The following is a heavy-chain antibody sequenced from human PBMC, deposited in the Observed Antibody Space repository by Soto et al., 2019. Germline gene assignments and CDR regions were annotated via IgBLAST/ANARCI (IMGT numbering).Heavy chain of an antibody. D-gene: IGHD3-10*01. V-gene: IGHV3-33*01. CDR2: IDYNEINQ. Sequence: GGSLRLSCVASGFTFSNYGMHWVRQAPGKGLEWVAGIDYNEINQYYIDPVKGRFTISRDQSKNQFSLHLTSVTAADTAVYYCARLQFGEGFDYWGQGALVTVSS. J-gene: IGHJ4*02. CDR3: ARLQFGEGFDY. CDR1: GFTFSNYG.